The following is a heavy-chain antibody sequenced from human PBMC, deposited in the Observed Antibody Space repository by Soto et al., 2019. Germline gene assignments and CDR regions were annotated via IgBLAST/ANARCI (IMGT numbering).Heavy chain of an antibody. D-gene: IGHD4-17*01. CDR1: GFTFSNYA. Sequence: GESLKISCAASGFTFSNYAMSWVRQAPGKGLEWVSAISGSGGSTYYADSVKGRFTISRDNSKNTLYVQMNSLRAEDTAVYYCAKDGVGYGGNPATYYFDYWGQGTLVTVSS. V-gene: IGHV3-23*01. CDR3: AKDGVGYGGNPATYYFDY. J-gene: IGHJ4*02. CDR2: ISGSGGST.